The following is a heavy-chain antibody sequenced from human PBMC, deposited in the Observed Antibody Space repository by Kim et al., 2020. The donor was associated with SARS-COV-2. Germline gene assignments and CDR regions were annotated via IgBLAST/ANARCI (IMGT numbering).Heavy chain of an antibody. CDR3: AGDGGSGTCRFEY. V-gene: IGHV1-18*01. Sequence: YAQRHQGRVTMTTDRSTSTGYLELQSLRADDTAVYYCAGDGGSGTCRFEYWGQGTLVTVSS. J-gene: IGHJ4*02. D-gene: IGHD3-16*01.